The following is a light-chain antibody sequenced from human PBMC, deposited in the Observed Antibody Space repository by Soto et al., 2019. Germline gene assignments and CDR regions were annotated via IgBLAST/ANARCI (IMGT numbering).Light chain of an antibody. CDR2: NVS. J-gene: IGLJ1*01. V-gene: IGLV2-14*01. Sequence: QSVLTQAASVSGSPGQSITISCTGTSSDVGGYNYVSWYQQFPGKVPKLLIYNVSNRPSGVSNRFSGSKSGNTASLTISGLQAEDEADYFCTSSTSGSLYVFGAGTKVIV. CDR1: SSDVGGYNY. CDR3: TSSTSGSLYV.